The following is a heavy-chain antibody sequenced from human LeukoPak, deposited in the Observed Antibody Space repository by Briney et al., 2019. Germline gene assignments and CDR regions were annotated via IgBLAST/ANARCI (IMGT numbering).Heavy chain of an antibody. CDR2: ISSSASTI. CDR1: GFTFNSFE. D-gene: IGHD3-22*01. Sequence: GGSLRLCCAASGFTFNSFEMTWVRQAPGKGLEWVSYISSSASTIYYADSVKGRFTISRDNAKNSLYLQMNSLRAEDTAVYYCARSRSGYFRYFDYWGQGALVTVSS. V-gene: IGHV3-48*03. J-gene: IGHJ4*02. CDR3: ARSRSGYFRYFDY.